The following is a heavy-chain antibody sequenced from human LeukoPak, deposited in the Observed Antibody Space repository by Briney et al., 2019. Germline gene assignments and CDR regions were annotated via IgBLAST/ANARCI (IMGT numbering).Heavy chain of an antibody. J-gene: IGHJ5*02. Sequence: SETLSLTCNVSGGSISSSSYYWGWIRQPPGKGLELIGNIYYSGTTYYNPSLKSRVTISVDTSKNQFSLKLSSVTAADTAVYYCARVRDSSGYVWFDPWGQGTLVTVSS. CDR3: ARVRDSSGYVWFDP. V-gene: IGHV4-39*07. CDR1: GGSISSSSYY. D-gene: IGHD3-22*01. CDR2: IYYSGTT.